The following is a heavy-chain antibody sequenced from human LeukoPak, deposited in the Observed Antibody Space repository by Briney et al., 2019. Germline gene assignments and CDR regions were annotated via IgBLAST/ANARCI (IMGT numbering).Heavy chain of an antibody. V-gene: IGHV1-69*05. CDR3: ARDSGSSWGLSGMDV. Sequence: SVKVSCKASGCTFSSYTISWVRQAPGQGLEWMGGIIPIFGNTNYAQKFQGRVTITTDKSTRTAFMELSSLRSEDTAVYYCARDSGSSWGLSGMDVWGKGTTVTVS. CDR1: GCTFSSYT. CDR2: IIPIFGNT. D-gene: IGHD6-13*01. J-gene: IGHJ6*03.